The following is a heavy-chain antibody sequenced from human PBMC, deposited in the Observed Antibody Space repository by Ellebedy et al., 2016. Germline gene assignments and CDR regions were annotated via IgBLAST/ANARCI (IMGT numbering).Heavy chain of an antibody. V-gene: IGHV3-15*01. J-gene: IGHJ3*02. CDR3: TSTQYYDILTGYYPPGDFDI. CDR2: IKSKTDGGTT. Sequence: GGSLRLSCAASGFTFSNAWMSWVRQAPGKGLEWVGRIKSKTDGGTTDYAAPVKGRFTISRDDSKNTLYLQMNSLKTEDTAVYYCTSTQYYDILTGYYPPGDFDIWGQGTMVTVSS. D-gene: IGHD3-9*01. CDR1: GFTFSNAW.